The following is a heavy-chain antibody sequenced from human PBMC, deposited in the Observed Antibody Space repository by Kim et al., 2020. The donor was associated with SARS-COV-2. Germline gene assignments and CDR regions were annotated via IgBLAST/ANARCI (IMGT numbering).Heavy chain of an antibody. CDR2: IYYSGST. Sequence: SETLSLTCTVSGGSISSSSYYWGWIRQPPGKGLEWIGSIYYSGSTYYNPSLKSRVTISVDTSKNQFSLKLSSVTAADTAVYYCARDLPTPYYDILTGHSYAFDIWGQGTMVTVSS. J-gene: IGHJ3*02. CDR3: ARDLPTPYYDILTGHSYAFDI. CDR1: GGSISSSSYY. V-gene: IGHV4-39*07. D-gene: IGHD3-9*01.